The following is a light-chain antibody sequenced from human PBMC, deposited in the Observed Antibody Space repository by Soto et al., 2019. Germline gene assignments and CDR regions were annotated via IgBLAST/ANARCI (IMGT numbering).Light chain of an antibody. CDR2: EVS. CDR1: SSDVGGYNY. Sequence: QSALTQPASVSGSPGQSITISCTGTSSDVGGYNYVSWYQQHPGKAPKLMIYEVSNRPSGVSNRFSGSKSGNTASLTISGLQAEEHADYYCSSSTSSDTLLFGGGTKLTVL. V-gene: IGLV2-14*01. J-gene: IGLJ2*01. CDR3: SSSTSSDTLL.